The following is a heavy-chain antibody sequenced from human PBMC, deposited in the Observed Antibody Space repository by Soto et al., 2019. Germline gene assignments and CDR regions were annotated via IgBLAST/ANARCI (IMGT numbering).Heavy chain of an antibody. CDR2: IWYAGTQK. D-gene: IGHD4-17*01. Sequence: QVQLEESGGGVVQPGRSLRLSCEASGFTFNTYSMHWVRQPPGKGLEWLAGIWYAGTQKYYADSVKGRFIISRDNSKKTLYLEMKSLRAEDTAVYYCARAVGTTVSGLWHFDSWGQGTLVTVSS. J-gene: IGHJ4*02. CDR1: GFTFNTYS. CDR3: ARAVGTTVSGLWHFDS. V-gene: IGHV3-33*01.